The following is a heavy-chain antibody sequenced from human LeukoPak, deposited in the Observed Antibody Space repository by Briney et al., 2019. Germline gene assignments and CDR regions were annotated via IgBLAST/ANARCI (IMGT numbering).Heavy chain of an antibody. D-gene: IGHD3-9*01. CDR1: GFTFSTYA. CDR3: AKSKYYDILTGFDY. CDR2: VSGSGGST. J-gene: IGHJ4*02. V-gene: IGHV3-23*01. Sequence: TGGSLRLSCAASGFTFSTYAMTWVRQAPGKGLEWVSTVSGSGGSTYYADSVKGRSTISRDNSKNTLYLQMNSLRAEDTAVYFCAKSKYYDILTGFDYWGQGTLVTVSS.